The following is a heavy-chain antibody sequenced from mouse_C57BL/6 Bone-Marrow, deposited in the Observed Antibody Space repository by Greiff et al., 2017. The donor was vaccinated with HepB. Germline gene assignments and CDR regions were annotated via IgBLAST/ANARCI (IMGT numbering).Heavy chain of an antibody. CDR2: IYPGDGDT. D-gene: IGHD2-5*01. CDR1: GYAFSSYW. J-gene: IGHJ1*03. Sequence: VQLQQSGAELVKPGASVKISCKASGYAFSSYWMHWVKQRPGKGLAWIGQIYPGDGDTNYNGKFKGKATLTADQSSSTAYMQLSSLTAEDSAVWFSASAYYSKDMRYFDVWGTGTTVTVSS. V-gene: IGHV1-80*01. CDR3: ASAYYSKDMRYFDV.